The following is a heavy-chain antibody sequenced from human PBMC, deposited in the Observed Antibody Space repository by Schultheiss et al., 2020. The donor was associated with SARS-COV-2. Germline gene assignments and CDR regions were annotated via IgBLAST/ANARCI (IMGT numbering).Heavy chain of an antibody. J-gene: IGHJ4*02. Sequence: GGSLRLSCAASGFTFSSYAMSWVRQAPGKGLEWVSGISGSGGSTYYADSVKGRFTISRDNSKNTLYLQMNSLRAEDTAVYYCARFGTDGVQQLANYWGQGTLVTVSS. CDR3: ARFGTDGVQQLANY. CDR2: ISGSGGST. D-gene: IGHD6-13*01. CDR1: GFTFSSYA. V-gene: IGHV3-23*01.